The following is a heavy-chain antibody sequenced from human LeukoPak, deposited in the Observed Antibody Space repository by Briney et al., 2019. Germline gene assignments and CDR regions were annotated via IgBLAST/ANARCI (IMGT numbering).Heavy chain of an antibody. CDR1: GFTFSSYS. Sequence: GGSLRLSCAASGFTFSSYSMNWVRQAPGKGLEWVSSISSSSSYIYYADSVKGRFTISRDNAKNSLYLQMNSLRAEDTAVYYCARDVTPESIAAAGTDWFDPWGQGTLVTVSS. CDR3: ARDVTPESIAAAGTDWFDP. V-gene: IGHV3-21*01. CDR2: ISSSSSYI. D-gene: IGHD6-13*01. J-gene: IGHJ5*02.